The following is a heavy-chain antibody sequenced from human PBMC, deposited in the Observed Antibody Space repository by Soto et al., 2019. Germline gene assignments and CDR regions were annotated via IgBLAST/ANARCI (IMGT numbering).Heavy chain of an antibody. CDR1: GFTFSSYG. D-gene: IGHD6-13*01. J-gene: IGHJ5*02. CDR3: ARDRYSSSWYPGGNWFDP. Sequence: PGGSLRLSCAASGFTFSSYGMHWVRQAPGNGLEWVAVIWYDGSNKYYADSVKGRFTISRDNSKNTLYLQMNSLRAEDTSVYYCARDRYSSSWYPGGNWFDPWGQGTLVTVSS. CDR2: IWYDGSNK. V-gene: IGHV3-33*01.